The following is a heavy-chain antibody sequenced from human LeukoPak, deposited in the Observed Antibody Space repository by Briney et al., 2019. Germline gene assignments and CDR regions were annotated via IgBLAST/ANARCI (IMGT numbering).Heavy chain of an antibody. CDR1: GFTFSSYA. CDR3: AKVQAAAGPQYYYYYYMDV. CDR2: ISGSGGST. J-gene: IGHJ6*03. Sequence: PGGSLRLSCAASGFTFSSYAMSWVRQAPGKGLEWVSAISGSGGSTYYADSVKGRFTISRDNSKNTLYLQMNSLRAEDTAVYYCAKVQAAAGPQYYYYYYMDVWGKGTTVTVSS. V-gene: IGHV3-23*01. D-gene: IGHD6-13*01.